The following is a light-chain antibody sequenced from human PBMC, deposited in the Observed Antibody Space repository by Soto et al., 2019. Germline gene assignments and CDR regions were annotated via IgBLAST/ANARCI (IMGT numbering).Light chain of an antibody. CDR2: KVS. CDR1: QSLVHSDGNTY. J-gene: IGKJ2*01. CDR3: MQATQSSYT. Sequence: DIVMTQTPLSSPVTLGQPASISCRSSQSLVHSDGNTYLSWLLQRPGQSPRLLIYKVSYRLSVVQGRFSDSGAGTDFTLKISRVEAEDVGDYFCMQATQSSYTFGHGTKLEIK. V-gene: IGKV2-24*01.